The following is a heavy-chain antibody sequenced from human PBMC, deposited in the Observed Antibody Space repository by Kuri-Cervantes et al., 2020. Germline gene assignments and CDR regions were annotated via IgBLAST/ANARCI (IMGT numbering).Heavy chain of an antibody. V-gene: IGHV3-33*06. J-gene: IGHJ4*02. D-gene: IGHD3-22*01. Sequence: LSLTCAASGFTFSSYGMHWVRQAPGKGLEWVAVIWYDGSNKYYADSVKGRFTISRDNSKNTLYLQMNSLRAEDTAVYYCAKDRYYYDSSGYYHSYFDYWGQGTLVTVSS. CDR3: AKDRYYYDSSGYYHSYFDY. CDR2: IWYDGSNK. CDR1: GFTFSSYG.